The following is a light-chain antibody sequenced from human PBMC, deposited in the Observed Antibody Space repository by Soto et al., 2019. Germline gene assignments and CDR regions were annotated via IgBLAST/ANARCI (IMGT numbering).Light chain of an antibody. CDR3: QQRSNRPPT. CDR2: SAA. V-gene: IGKV3-15*01. CDR1: QSVGSN. J-gene: IGKJ1*01. Sequence: EIVMTQSPATLSVSPGERVTLSCRASQSVGSNLAWYQKKPGQAPRLLIYSAATRATGIPARFSGSGSGTDFTLTISSLEPEDFAVYYCQQRSNRPPTFGQGTKVDIK.